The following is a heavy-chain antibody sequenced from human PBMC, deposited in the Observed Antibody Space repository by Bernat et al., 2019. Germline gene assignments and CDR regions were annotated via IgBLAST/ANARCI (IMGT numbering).Heavy chain of an antibody. CDR3: AKGTDTWSHGIDK. J-gene: IGHJ3*02. CDR1: GFTFSSYG. D-gene: IGHD3-16*01. V-gene: IGHV3-33*06. CDR2: IWSDGNYE. Sequence: QVHLVESGGGVVQPGRSLRLSCAASGFTFSSYGMHWVRQAPGKGLEWLAVIWSDGNYEYYAEYLKGRFTISRDNPKNTLYLQMNNLRPEVTALYFCAKGTDTWSHGIDKWGQRTMVAVSS.